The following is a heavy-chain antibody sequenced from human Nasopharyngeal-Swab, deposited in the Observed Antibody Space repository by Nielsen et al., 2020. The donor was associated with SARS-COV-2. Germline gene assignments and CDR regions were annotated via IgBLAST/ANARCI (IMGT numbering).Heavy chain of an antibody. Sequence: VRQAPGKGLEWVALIWYDGSNEFYADSVKGRFTISRDNSKNILFLQMNSLRAEDTAVYYCARGGGSSSSAPFDYWGQGTLVTVSS. D-gene: IGHD6-6*01. V-gene: IGHV3-33*01. CDR2: IWYDGSNE. J-gene: IGHJ4*02. CDR3: ARGGGSSSSAPFDY.